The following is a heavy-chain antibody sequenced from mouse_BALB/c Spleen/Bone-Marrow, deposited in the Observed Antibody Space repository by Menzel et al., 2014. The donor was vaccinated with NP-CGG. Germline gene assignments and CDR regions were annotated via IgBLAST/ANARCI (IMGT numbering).Heavy chain of an antibody. V-gene: IGHV1-9*01. J-gene: IGHJ4*01. CDR2: ILPGSGST. CDR1: GYTFSSYW. D-gene: IGHD2-10*01. Sequence: QVTLKVCGAELMKPGASMKISCKATGYTFSSYWIELVKQRPGHGLEWIGEILPGSGSTNYNERFKGKATFTADTSSNTAYMQLSSLTSEDSAVYYCARAYYVNYDAMDYWGQGTSVAVSS. CDR3: ARAYYVNYDAMDY.